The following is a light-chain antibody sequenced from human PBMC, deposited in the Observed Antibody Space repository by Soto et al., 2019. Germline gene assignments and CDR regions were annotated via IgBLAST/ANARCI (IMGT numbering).Light chain of an antibody. CDR2: DAS. Sequence: EIALTESPATLSLSPGERATLSCRAGQSVSSYLAWYQQKPGQAPRLLIYDASNRATGIPARFSGSGSGTDFTLTISSLEPEDFAVYYCQQRSNWPPITFGQGTPLEIK. CDR3: QQRSNWPPIT. J-gene: IGKJ5*01. CDR1: QSVSSY. V-gene: IGKV3-11*01.